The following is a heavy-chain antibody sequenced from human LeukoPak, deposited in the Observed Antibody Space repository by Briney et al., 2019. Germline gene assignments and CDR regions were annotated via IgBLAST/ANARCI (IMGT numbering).Heavy chain of an antibody. J-gene: IGHJ4*02. CDR1: GFTFSNYV. D-gene: IGHD2/OR15-2a*01. Sequence: GGSLRLSCAASGFTFSNYVMSWVRQTPGKGLEWVGRIKQIKNGGTTDYAAPVKDRFTISRDDSINTLYLQMNSLKTEDTAVYYCATGFTSTSHDGYWGQGTLVTVSS. CDR2: IKQIKNGGTT. CDR3: ATGFTSTSHDGY. V-gene: IGHV3-15*01.